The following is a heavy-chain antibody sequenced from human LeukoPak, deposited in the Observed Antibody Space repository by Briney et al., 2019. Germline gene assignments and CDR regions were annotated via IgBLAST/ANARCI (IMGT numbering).Heavy chain of an antibody. CDR2: ISGSGGST. D-gene: IGHD3-10*01. J-gene: IGHJ4*02. CDR1: GFTFSSYA. V-gene: IGHV3-23*01. Sequence: GGSLRLSCAAPGFTFSSYAMSWVRQAPEKGLEWVSAISGSGGSTYYADSVKGRFTISRDNSKNTLYLQMNSLRAEDTAVYYYAKAGTMVRGVIFRFDYWGQGTLVTVSS. CDR3: AKAGTMVRGVIFRFDY.